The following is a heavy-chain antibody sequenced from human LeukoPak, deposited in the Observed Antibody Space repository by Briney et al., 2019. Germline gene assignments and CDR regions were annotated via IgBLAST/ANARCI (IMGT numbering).Heavy chain of an antibody. CDR1: GFTFSSYS. CDR2: ISSSSSYI. V-gene: IGHV3-21*01. J-gene: IGHJ3*02. D-gene: IGHD3-10*01. Sequence: GGSLRLACAASGFTFSSYSMNWVRQAPGKGLEWVSSISSSSSYIYYADSVKGRFTISRDNAKNSLYLQMNSLRAEDTAVYYCARFYGSGRRAFDIWGQGTMVTVSS. CDR3: ARFYGSGRRAFDI.